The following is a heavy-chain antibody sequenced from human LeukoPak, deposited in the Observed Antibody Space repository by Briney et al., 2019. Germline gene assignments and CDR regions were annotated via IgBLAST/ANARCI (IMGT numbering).Heavy chain of an antibody. D-gene: IGHD5-24*01. CDR3: ARDYNYYYYYYYMDV. J-gene: IGHJ6*03. CDR2: INHSGST. Sequence: SETLSLTCAVYGGSFSGYYWSWIRQPPGKGLEWIGEINHSGSTNYNPSLKSRVTISVDTSKNQFSLKLSSVTAADTAVYYCARDYNYYYYYYYMDVWGKGTTVTVSS. CDR1: GGSFSGYY. V-gene: IGHV4-34*01.